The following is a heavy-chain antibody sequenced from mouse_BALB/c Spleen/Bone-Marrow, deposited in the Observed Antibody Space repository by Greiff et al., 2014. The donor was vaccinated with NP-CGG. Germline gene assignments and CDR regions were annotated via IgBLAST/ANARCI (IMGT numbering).Heavy chain of an antibody. CDR2: IDPANGDI. CDR3: ARGGNYGWFAY. Sequence: EVQLQQSGAEFVKPGASVKLSCTASGFNIKDTYMHWVKQRPEQGLEWIGRIDPANGDIIYDPKFQGKATITADTSSNTAYLQLSSLTSEDTAVYYCARGGNYGWFAYWGQGTLVTVSA. D-gene: IGHD2-1*01. J-gene: IGHJ3*01. CDR1: GFNIKDTY. V-gene: IGHV14-3*02.